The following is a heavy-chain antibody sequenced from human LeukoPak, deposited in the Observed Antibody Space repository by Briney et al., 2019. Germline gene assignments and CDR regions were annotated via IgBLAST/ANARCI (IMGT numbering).Heavy chain of an antibody. CDR1: GMTFSNHW. CDR2: IKTDGRTT. Sequence: GGSLRLSCAASGMTFSNHWMHWVRQAPGKGLVWVSLIKTDGRTTIYTVSVKGRFTISRDNGKSILYLQMNSLRAEDTGIYYCTTGPSYGYEWWGQGTVVTVSS. V-gene: IGHV3-74*01. J-gene: IGHJ4*02. D-gene: IGHD3-16*01. CDR3: TTGPSYGYEW.